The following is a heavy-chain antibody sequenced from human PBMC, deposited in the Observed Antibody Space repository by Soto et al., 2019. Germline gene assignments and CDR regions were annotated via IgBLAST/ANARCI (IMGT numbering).Heavy chain of an antibody. D-gene: IGHD1-26*01. Sequence: QLQLQESGPGLVKPSETLSLTCTVSGGSISSSSYYWGWIRQPPGKGLEWIGSIYYSGSTYYNPSLKSRVTISVDTSKNHSSLKLSSVSAADTAVYYCARHVVGATTTPHHRVDAFDIWGQGTMVTVYS. CDR3: ARHVVGATTTPHHRVDAFDI. J-gene: IGHJ3*02. CDR1: GGSISSSSYY. CDR2: IYYSGST. V-gene: IGHV4-39*01.